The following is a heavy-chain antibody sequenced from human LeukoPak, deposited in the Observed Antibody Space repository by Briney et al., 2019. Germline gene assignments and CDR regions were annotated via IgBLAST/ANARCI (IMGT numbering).Heavy chain of an antibody. Sequence: ASVKVSCKASGYTFTSYDINWVRQATGQGLEWMGWMNPNSGNTGYAQKFQGRVTMTRNTSISTAYMELSSLRSEDTAVYYFARADYYVWGSSTRRKFAPGGQGTLVTVSS. J-gene: IGHJ5*02. CDR3: ARADYYVWGSSTRRKFAP. CDR1: GYTFTSYD. V-gene: IGHV1-8*01. D-gene: IGHD3-10*01. CDR2: MNPNSGNT.